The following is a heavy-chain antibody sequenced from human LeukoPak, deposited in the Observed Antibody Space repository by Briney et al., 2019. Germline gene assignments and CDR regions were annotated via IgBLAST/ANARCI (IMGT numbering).Heavy chain of an antibody. J-gene: IGHJ4*02. CDR1: GFIFTSYG. Sequence: GGSLRLSCVASGFIFTSYGMHWVRQAPVKGLQWVALISSNGNNERYADSVKGRFSISRDNSKNTMYLRMNSLRAEDTAIYYCTRIKYSTSWSGDYWGQGALVTVSS. CDR2: ISSNGNNE. V-gene: IGHV3-30*19. D-gene: IGHD6-13*01. CDR3: TRIKYSTSWSGDY.